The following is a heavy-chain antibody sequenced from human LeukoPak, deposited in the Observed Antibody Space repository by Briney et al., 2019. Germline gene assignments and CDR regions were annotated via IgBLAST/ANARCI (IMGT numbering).Heavy chain of an antibody. CDR3: ARLERVLGAFDI. Sequence: GESLKISCEGSGYSFTNHWLSWVRQMPGKGLEWMGIIYPGDSDTRYSPSFQGQVTFSADKSISTAYLQWSSLRASDTAMYYCARLERVLGAFDIWGQGTMVTVSS. D-gene: IGHD1-26*01. CDR2: IYPGDSDT. V-gene: IGHV5-51*01. J-gene: IGHJ3*02. CDR1: GYSFTNHW.